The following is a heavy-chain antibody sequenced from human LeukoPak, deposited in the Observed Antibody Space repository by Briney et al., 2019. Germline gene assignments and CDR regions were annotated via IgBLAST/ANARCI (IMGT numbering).Heavy chain of an antibody. CDR2: INSSGSYT. J-gene: IGHJ4*02. CDR3: ARGLRPGGSGAIDL. Sequence: GGSLRLSCAASGFTFTNYSMIWVRQTPGKGLECVSSINSSGSYTSSADSVRGRFTISGDTSKNSLYLQMISLRAEDTAVYYWARGLRPGGSGAIDLWGQGTLVAVSS. V-gene: IGHV3-21*01. CDR1: GFTFTNYS. D-gene: IGHD3-16*01.